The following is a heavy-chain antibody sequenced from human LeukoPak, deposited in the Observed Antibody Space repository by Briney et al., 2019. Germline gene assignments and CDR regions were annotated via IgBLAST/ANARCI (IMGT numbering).Heavy chain of an antibody. CDR3: VRHLLFNHWKDDSYYYYYMDV. CDR2: ISPSDSDI. V-gene: IGHV5-51*01. CDR1: GYSFTTYW. Sequence: GESLKISCQGSGYSFTTYWIGWVRQMPGKGLEWTGIISPSDSDIRYSPSFQGQVTISVDESINTAYLQWSSLKVSDTAMYYCVRHLLFNHWKDDSYYYYYMDVWGKGTAVTVSS. D-gene: IGHD1-1*01. J-gene: IGHJ6*03.